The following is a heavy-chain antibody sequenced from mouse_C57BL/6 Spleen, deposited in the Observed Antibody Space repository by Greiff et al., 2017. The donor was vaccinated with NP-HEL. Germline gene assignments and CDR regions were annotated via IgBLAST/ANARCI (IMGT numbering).Heavy chain of an antibody. CDR3: ARPPHGSLYSDY. V-gene: IGHV1-80*01. J-gene: IGHJ2*01. Sequence: QVQLQQSGAELVKPGASVKISCKPSGYAFSSSWMNWVKQRPGKGLEWIGQIYPGDGDTNYNGKFKGKATLTADKSSSTAYMQLSSLTSEDSAVYFCARPPHGSLYSDYRGQCTTLRVSS. CDR2: IYPGDGDT. D-gene: IGHD1-1*01. CDR1: GYAFSSSW.